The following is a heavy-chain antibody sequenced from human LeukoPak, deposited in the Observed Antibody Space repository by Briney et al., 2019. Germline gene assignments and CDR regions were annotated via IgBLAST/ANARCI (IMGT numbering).Heavy chain of an antibody. J-gene: IGHJ4*02. V-gene: IGHV3-23*01. CDR3: AKVDQRVTMVQGALDY. CDR1: GFTFSSYA. D-gene: IGHD3-10*01. CDR2: ISGSGGST. Sequence: GGSLRLSCAASGFTFSSYAMSWVRQAPGKGLEWVSAISGSGGSTYYADSVKGRFTIPRDNSKNTLYLQMNSLRAEDTAVYYCAKVDQRVTMVQGALDYWGQGTLVTVSS.